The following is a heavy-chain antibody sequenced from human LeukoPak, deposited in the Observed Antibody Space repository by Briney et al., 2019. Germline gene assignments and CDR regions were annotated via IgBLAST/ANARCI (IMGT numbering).Heavy chain of an antibody. CDR1: GFTLSSYW. CDR2: INSDGRST. Sequence: GGSLRLSCAASGFTLSSYWMHWVRQAPGKGLVWVSRINSDGRSTSYADSVKGRFTISRDNAKNTLYLQMNSLRAEDTAVYYCARDIGATNWFDPWGREPWSPSPQ. CDR3: ARDIGATNWFDP. J-gene: IGHJ5*02. D-gene: IGHD1-26*01. V-gene: IGHV3-74*01.